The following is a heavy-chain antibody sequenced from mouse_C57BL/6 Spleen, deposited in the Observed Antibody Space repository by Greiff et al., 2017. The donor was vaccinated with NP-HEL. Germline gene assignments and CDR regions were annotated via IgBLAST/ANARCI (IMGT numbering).Heavy chain of an antibody. Sequence: QVHVKQSGAELVRPGASVTLSCKASGYTFTDYEMHWVKQTPVHGLEWIGAIDPETGGTAYNQKFKGKAILTADKSSSTAYMELRSLTSEDSAVYYCTSNFYYAMDYWGQGTSVTVSS. CDR3: TSNFYYAMDY. CDR2: IDPETGGT. CDR1: GYTFTDYE. J-gene: IGHJ4*01. V-gene: IGHV1-15*01. D-gene: IGHD1-3*01.